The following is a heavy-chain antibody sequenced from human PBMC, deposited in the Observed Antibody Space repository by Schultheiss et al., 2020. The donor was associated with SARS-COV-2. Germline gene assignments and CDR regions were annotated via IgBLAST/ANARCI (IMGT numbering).Heavy chain of an antibody. V-gene: IGHV1-69*04. D-gene: IGHD2-2*01. Sequence: GGSLRLSCKASGGTFSSYAISWVRQAPGQGLEWMGRIIPILGIANYAQKFQGRVTITADKSTSTAYMELSSLRSEDTAVYYCATGGGYQLLPSYWYFDLWGRGTLVTVSS. J-gene: IGHJ2*01. CDR2: IIPILGIA. CDR3: ATGGGYQLLPSYWYFDL. CDR1: GGTFSSYA.